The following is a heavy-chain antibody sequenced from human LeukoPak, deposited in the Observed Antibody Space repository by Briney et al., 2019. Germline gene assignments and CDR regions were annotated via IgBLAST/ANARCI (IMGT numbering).Heavy chain of an antibody. V-gene: IGHV1-2*02. Sequence: GASVKVSCKASGYTFTAYYIYWVRQAPGQGLAWMGWINPNSGDTNYAQNFQGRVTMTRDTSISTAYMELSRLRSDDTAVYYCARFTSGWEGSVYHYYGMDVWGQGTTVTVSS. CDR3: ARFTSGWEGSVYHYYGMDV. CDR2: INPNSGDT. D-gene: IGHD6-19*01. J-gene: IGHJ6*02. CDR1: GYTFTAYY.